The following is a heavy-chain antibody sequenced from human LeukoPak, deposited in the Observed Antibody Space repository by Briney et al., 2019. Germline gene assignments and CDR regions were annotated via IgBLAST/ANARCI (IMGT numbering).Heavy chain of an antibody. J-gene: IGHJ4*02. CDR2: ISSSGSTI. CDR1: GFTFSSYE. V-gene: IGHV3-48*03. CDR3: ARDPDDIVGANFDS. D-gene: IGHD1-26*01. Sequence: PGGSLRLSCAASGFTFSSYEMNWVRQAPGKGLEWVSYISSSGSTIYYADSVKGRFTISRDNAKNSLYLQMNGLTAEDTAVYYCARDPDDIVGANFDSWGQGTLVTVSS.